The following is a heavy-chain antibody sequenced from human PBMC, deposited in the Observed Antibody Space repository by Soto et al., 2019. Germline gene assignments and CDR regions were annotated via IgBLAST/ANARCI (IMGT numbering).Heavy chain of an antibody. J-gene: IGHJ6*02. D-gene: IGHD6-19*01. Sequence: SVKVSCKASGGTFSSYTISWVRQAPGQGLEWMGRIIPILGIANYAQKFQGRVTITADKSTSTAYMELSSLRSEDTAVYYCARGIAVAGTTNYYGMDVWGHGTTVT. V-gene: IGHV1-69*02. CDR3: ARGIAVAGTTNYYGMDV. CDR2: IIPILGIA. CDR1: GGTFSSYT.